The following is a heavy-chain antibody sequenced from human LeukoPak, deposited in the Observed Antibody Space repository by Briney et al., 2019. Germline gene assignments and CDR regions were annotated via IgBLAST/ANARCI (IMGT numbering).Heavy chain of an antibody. D-gene: IGHD1-26*01. Sequence: PGGSLRLSCAASGFTFSSYSMNWVRQAPGKGLEWVSYISSSSSTIYYADSVKGRFTISRDNAKNSLHLQMNSLRAEDTAVYYCASSGSYRFDYWGQGTLVTVSS. CDR3: ASSGSYRFDY. V-gene: IGHV3-48*01. CDR1: GFTFSSYS. CDR2: ISSSSSTI. J-gene: IGHJ4*02.